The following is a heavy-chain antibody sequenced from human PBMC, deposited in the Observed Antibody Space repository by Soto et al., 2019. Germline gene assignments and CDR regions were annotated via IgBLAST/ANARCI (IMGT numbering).Heavy chain of an antibody. D-gene: IGHD3-3*01. V-gene: IGHV3-23*01. CDR3: AKKDYDFWSGYYIDY. Sequence: GGSLRLSCAASGFTFSSYAMSWVRQAPGKGLEWVSAISGSGGSTYYADSVKGRFTISRDNSKNTLYLQMNSLRAEDTAVYYCAKKDYDFWSGYYIDYWGQGTLVTVSS. J-gene: IGHJ4*02. CDR1: GFTFSSYA. CDR2: ISGSGGST.